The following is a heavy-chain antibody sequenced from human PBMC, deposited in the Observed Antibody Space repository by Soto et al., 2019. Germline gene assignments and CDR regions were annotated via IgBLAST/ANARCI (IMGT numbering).Heavy chain of an antibody. Sequence: GGSLRLSCAASGFTFSSYAMSWVRQAPGKGLEWVSAISGSGGSTYYADSVKGRFTISRDNSKNTLYLQMNSLRAEDTAVYYCAKVGVEEYQLLSLSTSYMDVWGKGTTVTVSS. CDR3: AKVGVEEYQLLSLSTSYMDV. CDR1: GFTFSSYA. CDR2: ISGSGGST. D-gene: IGHD2-2*01. J-gene: IGHJ6*03. V-gene: IGHV3-23*01.